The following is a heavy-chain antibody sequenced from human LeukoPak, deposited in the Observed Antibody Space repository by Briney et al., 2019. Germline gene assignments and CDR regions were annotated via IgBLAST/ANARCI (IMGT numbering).Heavy chain of an antibody. J-gene: IGHJ6*02. CDR3: AREGGIVVVPAYYGMDV. CDR1: GFTVSSNY. CDR2: IYSGGRA. Sequence: GGSLRLSCAASGFTVSSNYMTWVRQAPGKGLECVSVIYSGGRAQYADSVKGRFTISRGISKNMVNLQMNSLRAEDTAVYYCAREGGIVVVPAYYGMDVWGQGTTVTVSS. V-gene: IGHV3-53*01. D-gene: IGHD2-2*01.